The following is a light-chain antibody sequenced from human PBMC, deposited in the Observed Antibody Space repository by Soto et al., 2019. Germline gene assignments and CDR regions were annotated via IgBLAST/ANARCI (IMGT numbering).Light chain of an antibody. CDR1: QSLLHNDGNTY. J-gene: IGKJ1*01. CDR2: KVS. Sequence: DIVMTQTTLSSPVTLGQAASISCRSSQSLLHNDGNTYLSWFQQMPGHSPRLLIYKVSDRFSGVPYRFIGSGAGTDFTLTISRVAAEDVGVYYCMQATQSPWTFGQGTTVEIK. V-gene: IGKV2-24*01. CDR3: MQATQSPWT.